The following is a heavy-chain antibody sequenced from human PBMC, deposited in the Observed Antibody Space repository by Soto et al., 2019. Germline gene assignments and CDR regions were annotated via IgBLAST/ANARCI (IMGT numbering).Heavy chain of an antibody. CDR3: ARDSGDYYDSRGYPDY. CDR1: GGSISSGGYS. CDR2: IYHSGST. V-gene: IGHV4-30-2*01. J-gene: IGHJ4*02. Sequence: SETLSLTCAVSGGSISSGGYSWSWIRQPPGKGLEWIGYIYHSGSTYYNPSLKSRVTISVDRSKNQFSLKLSSVTAADTAVYYCARDSGDYYDSRGYPDYWGQGTLDTVSS. D-gene: IGHD3-22*01.